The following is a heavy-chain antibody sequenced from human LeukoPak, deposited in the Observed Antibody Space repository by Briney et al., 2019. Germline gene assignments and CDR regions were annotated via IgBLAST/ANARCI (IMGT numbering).Heavy chain of an antibody. CDR3: ARDSVTGTTGHFDY. J-gene: IGHJ4*02. V-gene: IGHV4-31*03. CDR1: GGSISSGGYY. CDR2: IYYSGGT. Sequence: PSETLSLTCTVSGGSISSGGYYWSWIRQHPGKGLEWIGYIYYSGGTYYNPSLKSRVTISVDTSKNQFSLKLSSVTAADTAVYYCARDSVTGTTGHFDYWGQGTLVTVSS. D-gene: IGHD1-7*01.